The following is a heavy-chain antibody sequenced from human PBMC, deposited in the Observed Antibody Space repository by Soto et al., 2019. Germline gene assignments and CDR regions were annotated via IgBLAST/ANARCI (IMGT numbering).Heavy chain of an antibody. V-gene: IGHV4-30-4*01. D-gene: IGHD3-10*01. CDR3: ARGRDGSSYNYFDN. Sequence: SETLSLTCTVSGGSISSADSYWSWIRQPPGKGLEWIGYMSYSGSTYHNPSLRSRVTVSLDTSKNQFSLKLSSVTAADTAVYYCARGRDGSSYNYFDNWGHGTLVTVSS. CDR2: MSYSGST. CDR1: GGSISSADSY. J-gene: IGHJ4*01.